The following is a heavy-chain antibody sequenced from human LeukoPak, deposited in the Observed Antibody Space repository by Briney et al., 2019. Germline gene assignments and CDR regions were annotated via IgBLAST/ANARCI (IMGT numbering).Heavy chain of an antibody. CDR2: IYYSGST. J-gene: IGHJ4*02. V-gene: IGHV4-59*01. Sequence: SETLSLTCTVSGGSISSYYWSWIRQPPGKGLEWIGYIYYSGSTNYNPSLKSRVTISVDTSTNQFSLKLSSVTAADTAVDYCSNGGGGLFDYWGQGTLVTVSS. CDR1: GGSISSYY. CDR3: SNGGGGLFDY. D-gene: IGHD3-16*01.